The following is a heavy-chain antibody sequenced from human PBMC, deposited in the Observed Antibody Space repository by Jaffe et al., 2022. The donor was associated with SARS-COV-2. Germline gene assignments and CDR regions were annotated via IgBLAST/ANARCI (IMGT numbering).Heavy chain of an antibody. D-gene: IGHD3-22*01. Sequence: EVQLVESGGGLVQPGGSLRLSCAASGFTFSSYWMSWVRQAPGKGLEWVANIKQDGSEKYYVDSVKGRFTISRDNAKNSLYLQMNSLRAEDTAVYYCARGNSVEYYYDSATYYYYYMDVWGKGTTVTVSS. V-gene: IGHV3-7*01. CDR3: ARGNSVEYYYDSATYYYYYMDV. J-gene: IGHJ6*03. CDR2: IKQDGSEK. CDR1: GFTFSSYW.